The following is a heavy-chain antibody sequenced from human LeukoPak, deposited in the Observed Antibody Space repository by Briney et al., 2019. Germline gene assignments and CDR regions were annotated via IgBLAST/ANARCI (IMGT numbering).Heavy chain of an antibody. CDR1: GGSISSYY. D-gene: IGHD3-22*01. J-gene: IGHJ5*02. CDR3: ARDVLLGYYDSSGSWNWFDP. V-gene: IGHV4-59*01. CDR2: IYYSGST. Sequence: PSETLSLTRTVSGGSISSYYWSWIRQPPGKGLEWIGYIYYSGSTNYNPSLKSRVTISVDTSKNQFSLKLSSVTAADTAVYYCARDVLLGYYDSSGSWNWFDPGGQGTLVTVSS.